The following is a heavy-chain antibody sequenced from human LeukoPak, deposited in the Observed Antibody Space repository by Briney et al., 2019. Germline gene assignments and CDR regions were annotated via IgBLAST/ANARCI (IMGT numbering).Heavy chain of an antibody. V-gene: IGHV1-18*01. J-gene: IGHJ4*02. CDR2: ISGHNGNT. D-gene: IGHD1-14*01. Sequence: AASVKVSCKASGYIFTNYGINWVRQAPGQGLEWMGWISGHNGNTNYEQSLRGRLTMTTDTSTSTAYMELRSLRSDDTAVYYCARGSITLLNHLDYWGQGTLVSVSS. CDR3: ARGSITLLNHLDY. CDR1: GYIFTNYG.